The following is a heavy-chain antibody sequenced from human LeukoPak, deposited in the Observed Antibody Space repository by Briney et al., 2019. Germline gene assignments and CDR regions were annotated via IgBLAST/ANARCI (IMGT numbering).Heavy chain of an antibody. J-gene: IGHJ4*02. V-gene: IGHV1-2*02. D-gene: IGHD1-26*01. CDR1: GYTFTGYY. CDR2: INPNSGGT. Sequence: ASVKVSCKASGYTFTGYYMHWVRQAPGQGLEWMGWINPNSGGTNYAQKFQGRVTMTSDTSISTAYMELGSLRSDDTAVYYCARDGNFREVDYWGQGTLVTVSS. CDR3: ARDGNFREVDY.